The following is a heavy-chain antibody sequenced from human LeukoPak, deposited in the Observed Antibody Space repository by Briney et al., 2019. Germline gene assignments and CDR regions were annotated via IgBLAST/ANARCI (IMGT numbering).Heavy chain of an antibody. D-gene: IGHD2-2*01. V-gene: IGHV1-69*05. Sequence: SVKVSCKASGGSFSSYAISWVRQAPGQGLEWMGGIIPIFGTANYAQKFQGRVTITTDESTSTAYMELSSLRSEDTAVYYCASRYCSSTSCYGYFDYWGQGTLVTVSS. CDR2: IIPIFGTA. J-gene: IGHJ4*02. CDR3: ASRYCSSTSCYGYFDY. CDR1: GGSFSSYA.